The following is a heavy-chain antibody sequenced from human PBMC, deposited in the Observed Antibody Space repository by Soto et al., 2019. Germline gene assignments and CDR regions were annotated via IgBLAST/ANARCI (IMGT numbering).Heavy chain of an antibody. CDR1: GYSISSCYY. Sequence: SETLSLTCAVSGYSISSCYYWGWIRQPPGKGLEWIVSIYHSGSTYYNPSLKSRVTISVDTSKNQFSLKLNSVTAADTAVYYCARVDILPVYGCMDVWGQGTTVTVSS. CDR3: ARVDILPVYGCMDV. D-gene: IGHD3-9*01. V-gene: IGHV4-38-2*01. J-gene: IGHJ6*02. CDR2: IYHSGST.